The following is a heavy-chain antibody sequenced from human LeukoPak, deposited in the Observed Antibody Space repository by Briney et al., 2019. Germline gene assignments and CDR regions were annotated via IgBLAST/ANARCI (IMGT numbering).Heavy chain of an antibody. CDR3: VNIEVS. V-gene: IGHV3-74*01. CDR1: GFIFSSYW. D-gene: IGHD5-12*01. J-gene: IGHJ5*02. Sequence: GGSLRLSCAASGFIFSSYWMHWVRQAPGKGLVWVSRISSDGTTTNYADSVEGRFTISRDNAKNTLYLQMNSLRAEGTAVYYCVNIEVSWGQGTLVTVSS. CDR2: ISSDGTTT.